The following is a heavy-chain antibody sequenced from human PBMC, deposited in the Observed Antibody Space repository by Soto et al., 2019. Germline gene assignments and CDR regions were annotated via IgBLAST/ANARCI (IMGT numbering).Heavy chain of an antibody. V-gene: IGHV4-59*08. D-gene: IGHD6-13*01. J-gene: IGHJ4*02. CDR3: ARRYSSSFDF. CDR2: IYYSGST. CDR1: GGSISRNY. Sequence: SETLSLTCTVSGGSISRNYWSWIRQSPGKGLEWIGYIYYSGSTNYNPSLKSRVTISVDTSKNQFSLKLSSVTAADTAVYYCARRYSSSFDFWGQGTLVTVSS.